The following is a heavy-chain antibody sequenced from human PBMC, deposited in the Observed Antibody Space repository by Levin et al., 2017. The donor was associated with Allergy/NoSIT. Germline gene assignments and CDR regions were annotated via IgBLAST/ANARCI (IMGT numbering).Heavy chain of an antibody. V-gene: IGHV3-7*01. CDR3: ARELGSCSGGSCYRGAFDI. D-gene: IGHD2-15*01. Sequence: GGSLRLSCAASGFTFSRYWMTWVRQATGKGLEWVANIKQDGSEKYYVDSVKGRFTISRDNAKNSLYLQMNSLRAEDTAVYYCARELGSCSGGSCYRGAFDIWGQGTMVTVSS. CDR2: IKQDGSEK. J-gene: IGHJ3*02. CDR1: GFTFSRYW.